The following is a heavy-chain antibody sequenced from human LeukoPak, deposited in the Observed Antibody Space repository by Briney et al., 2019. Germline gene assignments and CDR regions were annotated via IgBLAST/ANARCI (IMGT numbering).Heavy chain of an antibody. J-gene: IGHJ6*03. CDR1: GGSISSGSYY. Sequence: SETLSLTCTVSGGSISSGSYYWSWIRQPAGKGLEWIGRIYTSGSTNYNPSLKSRVTISVDTSKNQFSLKLSSVTAADTAVYYCAALAKGVYYYGSGSFYYYMDVWGKGTTVTISS. CDR2: IYTSGST. CDR3: AALAKGVYYYGSGSFYYYMDV. D-gene: IGHD3-10*01. V-gene: IGHV4-61*02.